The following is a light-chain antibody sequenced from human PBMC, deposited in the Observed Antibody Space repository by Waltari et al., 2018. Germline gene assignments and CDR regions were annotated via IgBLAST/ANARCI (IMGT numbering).Light chain of an antibody. Sequence: YVLTQPHSMSVHQGETASISCGGYNIETKSVHWYQQRPGQAPVLVMYYDSDRPSGIPERFSGSNTGDTATLTISRIEAGDESDYYCQVWDSSSDHPWVFGGGTKLTVL. CDR2: YDS. V-gene: IGLV3-21*04. CDR3: QVWDSSSDHPWV. CDR1: NIETKS. J-gene: IGLJ3*02.